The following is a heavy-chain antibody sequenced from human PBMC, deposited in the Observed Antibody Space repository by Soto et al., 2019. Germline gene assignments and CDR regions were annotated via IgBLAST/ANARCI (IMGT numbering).Heavy chain of an antibody. Sequence: ELQLLESGGGLVQPGGSLRLSCAGSGYTHTFNTYAMSWVRQAPGKGLEWVAGISPTGGSTYYADSVKGRFTISRDNSKDTLFLQMSSLIVEDAAVYFCAKVESGIVPTIGVGFDSWGRGTLVTVSS. J-gene: IGHJ4*02. D-gene: IGHD5-12*01. V-gene: IGHV3-23*01. CDR3: AKVESGIVPTIGVGFDS. CDR2: ISPTGGST. CDR1: GYTHTFNTYA.